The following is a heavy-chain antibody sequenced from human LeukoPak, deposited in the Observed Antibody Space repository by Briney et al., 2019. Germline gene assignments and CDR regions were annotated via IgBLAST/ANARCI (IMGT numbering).Heavy chain of an antibody. V-gene: IGHV4-34*01. D-gene: IGHD3-3*01. J-gene: IGHJ4*02. CDR2: INHSGST. CDR3: ARDAYDFWSGKGYYFDY. Sequence: TSETLSLTYAVYGGSFSGYYWSWIRQPPGKGLEWIGEINHSGSTNYNPSLKSRVTISVDTSKNQFSLKLSSVTAADTAVYYCARDAYDFWSGKGYYFDYWGQGTLVTVSS. CDR1: GGSFSGYY.